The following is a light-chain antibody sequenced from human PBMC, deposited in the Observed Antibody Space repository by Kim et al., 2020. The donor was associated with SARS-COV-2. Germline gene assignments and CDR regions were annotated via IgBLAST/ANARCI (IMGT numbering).Light chain of an antibody. CDR1: QSISTY. J-gene: IGKJ2*01. CDR3: QQSYSTPPT. CDR2: AAS. V-gene: IGKV1-39*01. Sequence: SASVGDRVTITCRASQSISTYLNWYHQKPGKAPKLLIYAASSLQSGVPSRFSASGSETHFILTISSLQPEDFATYYCQQSYSTPPTCGQGTKLEI.